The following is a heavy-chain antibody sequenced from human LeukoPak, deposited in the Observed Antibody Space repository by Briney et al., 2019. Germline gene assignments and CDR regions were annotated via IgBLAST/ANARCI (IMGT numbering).Heavy chain of an antibody. V-gene: IGHV3-30-3*01. CDR2: ISYDGSNK. CDR1: GFTFSSYA. J-gene: IGHJ4*02. D-gene: IGHD5-24*01. CDR3: ARLGVLSWLNDY. Sequence: GGSLRLSCAASGFTFSSYAMHWVRQAPGKGLEWVAVISYDGSNKYYADSVKGRFTISRDNSKNTLYLQMNSLRAEDTAVYYCARLGVLSWLNDYWGQGTLVTVSS.